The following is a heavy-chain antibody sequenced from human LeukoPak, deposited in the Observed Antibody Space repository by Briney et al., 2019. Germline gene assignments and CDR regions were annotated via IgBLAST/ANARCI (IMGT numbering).Heavy chain of an antibody. J-gene: IGHJ6*02. CDR2: INPSGGST. V-gene: IGHV1-46*01. D-gene: IGHD4-11*01. CDR1: GYTFTSYY. CDR3: ARLFTADYSYQAEDV. Sequence: ASVKVSCKASGYTFTSYYMHWVRQAPGQGLEWMGIINPSGGSTSYAQKFQGRVTMTRDTSTSTVYMELSSLRSEDTAVYYCARLFTADYSYQAEDVWGQGTTVTVSS.